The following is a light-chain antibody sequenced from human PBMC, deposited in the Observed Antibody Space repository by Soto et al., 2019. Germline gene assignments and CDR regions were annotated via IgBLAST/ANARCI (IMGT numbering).Light chain of an antibody. CDR1: QSVDNN. V-gene: IGKV3-15*01. CDR2: GSF. Sequence: EIVLTPSPGTLSLSPGERATLSCRASQSVDNNVAWYQQKPGQAPRLLIVGSFARATGIPARFSGSGSGSEFTLTISGLQSEDFAVYYCQQYNDRPPITFGQGTRLEIK. CDR3: QQYNDRPPIT. J-gene: IGKJ5*01.